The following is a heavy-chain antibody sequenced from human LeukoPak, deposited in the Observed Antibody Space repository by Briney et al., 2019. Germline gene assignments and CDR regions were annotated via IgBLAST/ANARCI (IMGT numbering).Heavy chain of an antibody. CDR3: ATALENYYDRERDGFDI. CDR2: FDPEDGET. Sequence: ASVKVSCKVSGYTLTELSMHWVRQAPGKGLEWMGGFDPEDGETIYAQKFQGRVTMTEDTSTDTAYMELSSLRSEDTAVYYCATALENYYDRERDGFDIWGQGTMVTVSS. J-gene: IGHJ3*02. CDR1: GYTLTELS. V-gene: IGHV1-24*01. D-gene: IGHD3-22*01.